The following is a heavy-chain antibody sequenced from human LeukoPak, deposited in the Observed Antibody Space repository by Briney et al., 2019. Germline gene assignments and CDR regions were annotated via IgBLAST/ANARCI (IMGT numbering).Heavy chain of an antibody. CDR3: ARGPYCSGGNCLPFDC. V-gene: IGHV3-48*04. CDR2: ISSSSSAI. Sequence: GGSLRLSCAASGFTVSSNYMNWVRQAPGKGLEWVSYISSSSSAIYYADSVKGRFTISRDNAKNSVYLQMNSLRAEDTAVYHCARGPYCSGGNCLPFDCWGQGTLVTVSS. CDR1: GFTVSSNY. D-gene: IGHD2-15*01. J-gene: IGHJ4*02.